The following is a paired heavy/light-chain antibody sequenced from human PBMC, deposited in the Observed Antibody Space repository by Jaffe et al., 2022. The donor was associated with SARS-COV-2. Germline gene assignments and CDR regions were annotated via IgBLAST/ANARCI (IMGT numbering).Heavy chain of an antibody. V-gene: IGHV3-23*01. J-gene: IGHJ4*02. CDR1: GFTFSSYA. Sequence: EVQLLESGGGLVQPGGSLRLSCAASGFTFSSYAMSWVRQAPGKGLEWVSAISGSGGSTYYADSVKGRFTISRDNSKNTLYLQMNSLRAEDTAVYYCAKAQEGYSYGGGFYYFDYWGQGTLVTVSS. CDR3: AKAQEGYSYGGGFYYFDY. D-gene: IGHD5-18*01. CDR2: ISGSGGST.
Light chain of an antibody. CDR1: NIGSKS. V-gene: IGLV3-21*02. CDR2: DDS. Sequence: SYVLTQPPSVSVAPGQTARITCGGNNIGSKSVHWYQQKPGQAPVLVVYDDSDRPSGIPERFSGSNSGNTATLTISRVEAGDEADYYCQVWDSSSDHPGVFGGGTKLTVL. J-gene: IGLJ2*01. CDR3: QVWDSSSDHPGV.